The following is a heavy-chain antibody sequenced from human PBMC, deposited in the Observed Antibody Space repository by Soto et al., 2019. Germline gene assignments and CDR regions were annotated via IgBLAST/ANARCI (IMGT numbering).Heavy chain of an antibody. CDR2: INDAGTTT. D-gene: IGHD7-27*01. CDR1: GFTFTSNA. CDR3: VKPRGPNWEVLAFDY. Sequence: GGSLILSCSVSGFTFTSNAMHWVRQAPGKGLEYVSAINDAGTTTYYADSVKGRFTISRDNSKHTLYLQMNSLTPEDTAVYFCVKPRGPNWEVLAFDYWGQGTLVNVPP. V-gene: IGHV3-64D*06. J-gene: IGHJ4*02.